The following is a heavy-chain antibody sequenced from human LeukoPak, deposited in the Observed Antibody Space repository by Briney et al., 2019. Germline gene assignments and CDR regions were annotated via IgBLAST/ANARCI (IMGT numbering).Heavy chain of an antibody. CDR3: AKRYCSSTTCYDDRGAFDY. CDR1: GGFISSNSYY. CDR2: IYHSGST. J-gene: IGHJ4*02. Sequence: PSETLSLTCIVSGGFISSNSYYWDWIRQPPGKGLEWIGSIYHSGSTYYNPSLKSRVTISVDTSKNQFSLKLSSVTAADTAVYYCAKRYCSSTTCYDDRGAFDYWGQGTLVTVSS. V-gene: IGHV4-39*07. D-gene: IGHD2-2*01.